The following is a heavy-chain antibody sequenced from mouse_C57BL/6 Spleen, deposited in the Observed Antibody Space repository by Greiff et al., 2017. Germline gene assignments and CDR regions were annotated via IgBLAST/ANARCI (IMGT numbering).Heavy chain of an antibody. D-gene: IGHD4-1*01. Sequence: QVQLQQSGPELVKPGASVKISCKASGYAFSSSWMNWVKQRPGKGLEWIGRIYPGDGDTNYNGKFKGKATLTADKSSSTAYMQLSSLTSEDSAVYFCAREEGTGTDYGGQGTTLTVSS. CDR2: IYPGDGDT. V-gene: IGHV1-82*01. CDR1: GYAFSSSW. J-gene: IGHJ2*01. CDR3: AREEGTGTDY.